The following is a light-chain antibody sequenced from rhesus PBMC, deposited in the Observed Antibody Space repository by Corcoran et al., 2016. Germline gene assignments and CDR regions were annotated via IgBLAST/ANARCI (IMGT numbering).Light chain of an antibody. J-gene: IGKJ4*01. CDR2: YAS. CDR1: QSVGST. V-gene: IGKV3-35*01. Sequence: ETVMMQSPATLSLSPGERATLSCRASQSVGSTLAWYHRKLGHAPRLLIYYASIMATDIPDRFSGSGSGTEFTLTISSLDPEDVGVYYCQKYNDWPLTFGGGTKVEIK. CDR3: QKYNDWPLT.